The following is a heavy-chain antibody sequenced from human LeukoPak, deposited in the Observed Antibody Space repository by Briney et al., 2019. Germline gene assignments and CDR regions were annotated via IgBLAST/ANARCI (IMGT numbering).Heavy chain of an antibody. CDR3: AKANRDHLSHYYGVDV. D-gene: IGHD3-10*01. Sequence: GGSLRLFCAASGFTFTTYGMHWLRQAPGKGPVSVALIRHDGTETYHAESVKGRFTLSRDDSKNTFYLQMNSLRGGDTALYYCAKANRDHLSHYYGVDVWGQGTTV. J-gene: IGHJ6*02. CDR2: IRHDGTET. V-gene: IGHV3-30*02. CDR1: GFTFTTYG.